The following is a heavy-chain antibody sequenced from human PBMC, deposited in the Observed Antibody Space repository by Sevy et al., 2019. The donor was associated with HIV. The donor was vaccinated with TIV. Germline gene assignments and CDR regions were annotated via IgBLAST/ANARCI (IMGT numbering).Heavy chain of an antibody. D-gene: IGHD1-26*01. CDR1: GFTFSSYS. V-gene: IGHV3-21*01. CDR3: ARDLEKSRPGSNSGSYYRGAFDI. Sequence: GGSLRLSCAASGFTFSSYSMNWVRQAPGKGLEWVSSISSSSSYIYYADSVKGRFTISRDNAKNSLYLQMNSLRAEDTAVYYCARDLEKSRPGSNSGSYYRGAFDIWGQGTMVTVSS. CDR2: ISSSSSYI. J-gene: IGHJ3*02.